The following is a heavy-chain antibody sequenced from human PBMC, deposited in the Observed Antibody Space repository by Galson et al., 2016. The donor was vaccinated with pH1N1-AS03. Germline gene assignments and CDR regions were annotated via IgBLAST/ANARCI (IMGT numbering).Heavy chain of an antibody. CDR3: VRHNGDQDRYYFDTSGHLDS. D-gene: IGHD3-22*01. CDR1: GFTFINFA. V-gene: IGHV3-23*01. Sequence: SLRLSCAASGFTFINFAMSWVRQAPGKGLQWVSSISFNGDRTYYADSVKGRFTISRDNSKDTVFLQMNSLRADDTAVYYCVRHNGDQDRYYFDTSGHLDSWGQGALVTVSS. CDR2: ISFNGDRT. J-gene: IGHJ4*02.